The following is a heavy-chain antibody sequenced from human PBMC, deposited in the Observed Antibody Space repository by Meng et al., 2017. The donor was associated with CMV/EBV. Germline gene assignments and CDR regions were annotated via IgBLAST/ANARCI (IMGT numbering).Heavy chain of an antibody. CDR1: GFTFGDYA. J-gene: IGHJ4*02. Sequence: GESLKISCTASGFTFGDYAMSWVRQAPGKGPEWVGFIRSKAYGGTTEYAASVKGRFTISRDDSKSIAYLQMNSLKTEDTAVYYCTRDYAKYYDILTGYYRFGFFDYWGQGTLVTVSS. CDR2: IRSKAYGGTT. CDR3: TRDYAKYYDILTGYYRFGFFDY. V-gene: IGHV3-49*04. D-gene: IGHD3-9*01.